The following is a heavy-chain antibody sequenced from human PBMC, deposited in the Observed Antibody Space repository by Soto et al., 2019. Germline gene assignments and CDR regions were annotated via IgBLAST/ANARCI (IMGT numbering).Heavy chain of an antibody. CDR2: IYHSGST. J-gene: IGHJ6*02. V-gene: IGHV4-38-2*02. CDR1: GYSISNGHY. D-gene: IGHD2-2*01. CDR3: ARDQGPYCNSDECFSYYSYAMDV. Sequence: QVQLQESGPRLVRPSETLSLTCVVSGYSISNGHYWGWIRQPPGKGLEWIGSIYHSGSTYYNPSLKSRVAISVDTSKNQFSLRLSSVTAADTAVYYCARDQGPYCNSDECFSYYSYAMDVWGQGTTVTVSS.